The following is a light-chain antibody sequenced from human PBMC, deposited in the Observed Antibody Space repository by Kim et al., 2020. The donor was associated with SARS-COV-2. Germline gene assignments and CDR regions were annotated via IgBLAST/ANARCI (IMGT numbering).Light chain of an antibody. J-gene: IGKJ4*01. CDR1: HSVSSSY. CDR3: QQYGSSPLT. V-gene: IGKV3-20*01. CDR2: GAS. Sequence: EIVLTQSPVTVSLSPGDRASLSCRASHSVSSSYLAWYQQKPGQAPRLLIYGASSRATLIPDRFSGSGSRTDFTLTISRLEPEDVAVYYCQQYGSSPLTFGGGTKVDIK.